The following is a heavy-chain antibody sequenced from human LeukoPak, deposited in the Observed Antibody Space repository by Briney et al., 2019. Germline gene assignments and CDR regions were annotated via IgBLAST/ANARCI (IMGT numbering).Heavy chain of an antibody. CDR1: GFTFSAYW. CDR2: INQEGSDI. J-gene: IGHJ4*02. V-gene: IGHV3-7*05. CDR3: ARHGRSCFDY. Sequence: PGGALRLSCAASGFTFSAYWMGWVRQAPGKGLEWVANINQEGSDIYYVASVKGRFTISRDNAKSSLYLQMNSLRAEDTAVYYCARHGRSCFDYWGQGTLVTVSS.